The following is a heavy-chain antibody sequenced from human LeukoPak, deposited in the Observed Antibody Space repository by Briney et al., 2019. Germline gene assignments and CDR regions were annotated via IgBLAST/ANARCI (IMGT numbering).Heavy chain of an antibody. CDR2: IYTSGYT. V-gene: IGHV4-4*07. Sequence: SETLSLTCTVSGGSISNYYWNWVRQPAGKGLEWIGRIYTSGYTDYSPSLGSRVTMSVDTSKNQVSLSLTSVTAADTAVYYCARGDEYNYYYMDVWGKGTAVTVSS. CDR1: GGSISNYY. CDR3: ARGDEYNYYYMDV. J-gene: IGHJ6*03.